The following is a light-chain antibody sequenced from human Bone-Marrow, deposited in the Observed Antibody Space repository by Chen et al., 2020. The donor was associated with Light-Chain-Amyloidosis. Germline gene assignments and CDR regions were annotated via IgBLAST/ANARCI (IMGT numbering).Light chain of an antibody. CDR1: DLPTKY. Sequence: SYELTQPPSVSVSPGQTARITCSGDDLPTKYAYWYQQKPGQAPGLVIQRDTERPSGISKRFSGSSSGTTATLTISGVQAEDEADYHCQSADSSGTYEVIFGGGTKLTVL. CDR3: QSADSSGTYEVI. V-gene: IGLV3-25*03. CDR2: RDT. J-gene: IGLJ2*01.